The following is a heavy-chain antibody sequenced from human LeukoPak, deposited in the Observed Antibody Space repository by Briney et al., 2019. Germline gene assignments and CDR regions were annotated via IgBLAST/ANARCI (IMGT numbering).Heavy chain of an antibody. D-gene: IGHD2-15*01. J-gene: IGHJ4*02. CDR1: GYTFTGYY. Sequence: GASVKVSCKTSGYTFTGYYMHWVRQAPGQGLEWMGWINPNSGGTNYAQKFQGRVTMTRDTSISTAYMELSRLRSDDTAVYYCAREVVVAATPVIDYWGQGTLVTVSS. CDR3: AREVVVAATPVIDY. CDR2: INPNSGGT. V-gene: IGHV1-2*02.